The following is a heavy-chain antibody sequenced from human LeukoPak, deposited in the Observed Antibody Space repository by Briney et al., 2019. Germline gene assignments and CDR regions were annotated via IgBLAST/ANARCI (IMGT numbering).Heavy chain of an antibody. CDR1: GFSVISNY. CDR2: FYVGGAT. V-gene: IGHV3-53*01. J-gene: IGHJ4*02. CDR3: ARGDGYNFFDY. Sequence: GGSLRLSCAVSGFSVISNYMSWVRQAPGKGLEWVSVFYVGGATYYADSVKGRFTISRDNSENTLYLQMKSLRAEDTAVYYCARGDGYNFFDYWGQGTLVTVSS. D-gene: IGHD5-24*01.